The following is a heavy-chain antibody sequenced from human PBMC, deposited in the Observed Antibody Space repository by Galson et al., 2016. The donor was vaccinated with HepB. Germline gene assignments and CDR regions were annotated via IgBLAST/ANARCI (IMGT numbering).Heavy chain of an antibody. D-gene: IGHD2-15*01. V-gene: IGHV5-51*01. Sequence: QSGAEVKKPGESLTISCKASGYDFSNSWIGWVRQMPGKGLEWMANIYPGDYDTRYSPSFQGQVAISADKSISTAYLQWSSLKASDTAMYYCARLPRGVVVVASYFDYWGQGTLVTVSS. CDR1: GYDFSNSW. J-gene: IGHJ4*02. CDR3: ARLPRGVVVVASYFDY. CDR2: IYPGDYDT.